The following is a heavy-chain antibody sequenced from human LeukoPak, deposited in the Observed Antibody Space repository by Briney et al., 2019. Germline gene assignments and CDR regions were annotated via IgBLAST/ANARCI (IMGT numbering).Heavy chain of an antibody. D-gene: IGHD6-6*01. CDR3: ARVAQEYSSSSRYYYYYMDV. Sequence: GASVKVSCRASGYTFTSYGLTWVRQAPGQGLEWMGWINNYKANTNYAQKLQGRVTITADKSTSTAYMELSSLRSEDTAVYYCARVAQEYSSSSRYYYYYMDVWGKGTTVTVSS. V-gene: IGHV1-18*01. J-gene: IGHJ6*03. CDR2: INNYKANT. CDR1: GYTFTSYG.